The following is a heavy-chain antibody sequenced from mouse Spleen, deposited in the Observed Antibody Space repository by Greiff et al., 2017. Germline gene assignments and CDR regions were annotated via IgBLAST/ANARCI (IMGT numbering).Heavy chain of an antibody. V-gene: IGHV5-16*01. Sequence: EVQVVESEGGLVQPGSSMKLSCTASGFTFSDYYMAWVRQVPEKGLEWVANINYDGSSTYYLDSLKSRFIISRDNAKNILYLQMSSLKSEDTATYYCARGYYGGWYFDVWGAGTTVTVSS. D-gene: IGHD1-1*01. CDR3: ARGYYGGWYFDV. CDR2: INYDGSST. CDR1: GFTFSDYY. J-gene: IGHJ1*01.